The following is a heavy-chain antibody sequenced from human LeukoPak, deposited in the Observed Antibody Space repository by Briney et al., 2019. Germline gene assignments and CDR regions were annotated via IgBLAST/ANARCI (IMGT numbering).Heavy chain of an antibody. J-gene: IGHJ4*02. CDR1: GFTFSSYS. V-gene: IGHV3-23*01. D-gene: IGHD6-19*01. CDR2: KGNSAGDT. Sequence: GGSLRLSRAAAGFTFSSYSMCWVRQPPGKGLEWVSCKGNSAGDTFYAESVRGRFTISRDSSRNTLFLEMNSLRVEDTAIYYCAKRGGESGGWGFFDYWGPGALVTVSS. CDR3: AKRGGESGGWGFFDY.